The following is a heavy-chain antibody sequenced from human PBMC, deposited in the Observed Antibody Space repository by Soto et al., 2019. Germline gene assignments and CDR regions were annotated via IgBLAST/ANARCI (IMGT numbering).Heavy chain of an antibody. V-gene: IGHV1-3*01. CDR3: AKHQGGKWLSFEY. CDR1: GDTFTSYA. Sequence: ASVKVSCKASGDTFTSYAMHWVRQAPGQRLEWMGWINAGNGNTKYSQKFQGRVTITRDTSASTAYMELSSLRSEDTAVYYCAKHQGGKWLSFEYWGQGTLFSVSS. D-gene: IGHD5-12*01. J-gene: IGHJ4*02. CDR2: INAGNGNT.